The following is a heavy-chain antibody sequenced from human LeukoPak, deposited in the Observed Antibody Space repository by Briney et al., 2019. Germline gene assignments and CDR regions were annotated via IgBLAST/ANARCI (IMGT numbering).Heavy chain of an antibody. Sequence: GGALILSCSASVFPFSSAVGGWVPRTRGGVVGVVSSIRHSDSNTYYADSVQGRFTISRDNSNNTLYLQMNSLSAEDTAVYYCAKRGNPTVGHHYFDVWGKGTTVSVSS. V-gene: IGHV3-23*05. CDR1: VFPFSSAV. CDR2: IRHSDSNT. CDR3: AKRGNPTVGHHYFDV. D-gene: IGHD1-26*01. J-gene: IGHJ6*03.